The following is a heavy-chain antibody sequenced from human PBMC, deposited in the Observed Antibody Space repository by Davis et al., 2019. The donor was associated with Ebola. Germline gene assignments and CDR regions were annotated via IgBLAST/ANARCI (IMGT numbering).Heavy chain of an antibody. CDR1: GNSLTSHW. J-gene: IGHJ3*02. Sequence: QVSCKDSGNSLTSHWIGWMRQMPAKGLEWMGIIYTGDSDSRYNPSFRGRVTISAGKSIKTAFLQWSSLRASDTAMYYCASLRRTITGMDDAFDIWGQGTMVTVSS. CDR3: ASLRRTITGMDDAFDI. D-gene: IGHD2-8*02. V-gene: IGHV5-51*01. CDR2: IYTGDSDS.